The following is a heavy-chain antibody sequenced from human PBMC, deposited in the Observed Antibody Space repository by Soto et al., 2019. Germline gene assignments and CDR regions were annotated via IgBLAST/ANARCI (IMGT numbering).Heavy chain of an antibody. CDR2: ISYSSSDI. Sequence: GGSLRPSCAASGFTFSSYSMNWVRQAPGKGLEWVSSISYSSSDIYFADSVKGRFTMSRVNAENSLFLQMNSLRAEDTAVYYCARGYRVPGSTRLGYSYYGMDVWGQGTTVTVSS. CDR3: ARGYRVPGSTRLGYSYYGMDV. D-gene: IGHD1-7*01. V-gene: IGHV3-21*01. J-gene: IGHJ6*02. CDR1: GFTFSSYS.